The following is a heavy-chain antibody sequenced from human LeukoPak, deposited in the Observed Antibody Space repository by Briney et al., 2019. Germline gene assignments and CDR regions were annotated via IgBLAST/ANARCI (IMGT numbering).Heavy chain of an antibody. D-gene: IGHD6-19*01. CDR2: IKSKTDGGTT. CDR1: GFTFSNAW. CDR3: AKEFGSGWNPTRYFDH. V-gene: IGHV3-15*07. J-gene: IGHJ4*02. Sequence: GGSLRLSCAASGFTFSNAWMNWVRQAPGKGLEWVGRIKSKTDGGTTDYAAPVKGRFTISRNDSKNTLYLQMNSLKTEDTAVYYCAKEFGSGWNPTRYFDHWGQGTLVTVSS.